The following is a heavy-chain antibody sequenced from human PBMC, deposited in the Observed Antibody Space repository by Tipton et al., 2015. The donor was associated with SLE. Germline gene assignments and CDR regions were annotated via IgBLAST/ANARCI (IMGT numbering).Heavy chain of an antibody. CDR3: ARRGYNYWYFDL. V-gene: IGHV4-39*07. Sequence: TLSLTCTVSGDSIGSSGYYWGWIRQPPGKGLEWIGSIFYTGTTNYSPSLKSRVTISVDTSKNQFSLKLRSVTAADTAVYYCARRGYNYWYFDLWGRGALVTVSS. J-gene: IGHJ2*01. CDR2: IFYTGTT. D-gene: IGHD5-24*01. CDR1: GDSIGSSGYY.